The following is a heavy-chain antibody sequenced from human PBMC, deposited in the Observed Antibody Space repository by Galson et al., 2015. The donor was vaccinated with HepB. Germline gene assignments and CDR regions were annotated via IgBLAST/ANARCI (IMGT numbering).Heavy chain of an antibody. V-gene: IGHV3-9*01. CDR3: AKDRWDLLRMGAFDV. Sequence: SLRLSCAASGFTFDNFAMHWVRQVPGKGLEWVSGLSWNSGSYGYADSVKGRFTISRDNSKNSLYLQMNSLRPEDTADYYCAKDRWDLLRMGAFDVWGQGTLVTVSS. CDR1: GFTFDNFA. CDR2: LSWNSGSY. D-gene: IGHD2-8*01. J-gene: IGHJ3*01.